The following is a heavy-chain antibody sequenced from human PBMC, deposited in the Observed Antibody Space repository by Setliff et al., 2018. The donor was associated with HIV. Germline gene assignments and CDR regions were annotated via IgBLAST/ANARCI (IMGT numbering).Heavy chain of an antibody. V-gene: IGHV1-18*01. CDR3: ARAGLYCSSDSCYSLDAVAFDI. CDR2: ISAYNGNT. D-gene: IGHD2-15*01. CDR1: GFSFTKYG. Sequence: ASVKVSCKASGFSFTKYGFSWVRQAPGQGLEWMGWISAYNGNTNYGQKLQGRLTMTRDTSISTAHMELNRLISDDTAVYYCARAGLYCSSDSCYSLDAVAFDIWGQGTMVTVSS. J-gene: IGHJ3*02.